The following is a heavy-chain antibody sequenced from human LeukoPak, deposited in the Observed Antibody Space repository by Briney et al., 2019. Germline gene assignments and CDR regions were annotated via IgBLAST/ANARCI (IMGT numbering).Heavy chain of an antibody. CDR1: GYRFTDYR. Sequence: GESLKISCKGSGYRFTDYRIGWVRQMPGKGLEWMGIIYPGDSDTRYSPSFQGQVTISADKSINTAHLQWSSLKASDTAMYYCARGAAGTTPDYYYFGLDVWGQGTRSESP. J-gene: IGHJ6*02. V-gene: IGHV5-51*01. D-gene: IGHD1-7*01. CDR2: IYPGDSDT. CDR3: ARGAAGTTPDYYYFGLDV.